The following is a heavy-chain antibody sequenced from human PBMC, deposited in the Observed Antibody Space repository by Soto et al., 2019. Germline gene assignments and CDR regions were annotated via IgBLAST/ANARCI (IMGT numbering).Heavy chain of an antibody. J-gene: IGHJ4*02. CDR2: ISAYNGNT. D-gene: IGHD5-18*01. V-gene: IGHV1-18*01. Sequence: ASVKVSFKASCYTFTSYGISCLRQAPGQGLDWMGWISAYNGNTNYAQKLQGRVTMTTDTSTSTAYMELRSLRSDDTAVYYCARWDSYDSCDYWGQGTLVTVSS. CDR3: ARWDSYDSCDY. CDR1: CYTFTSYG.